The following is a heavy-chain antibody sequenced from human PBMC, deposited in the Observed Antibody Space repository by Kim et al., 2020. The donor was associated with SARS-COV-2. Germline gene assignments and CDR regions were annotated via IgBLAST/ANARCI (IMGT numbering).Heavy chain of an antibody. CDR1: GGSISSGDYY. V-gene: IGHV4-30-4*01. J-gene: IGHJ4*02. Sequence: SETLSLTCTVSGGSISSGDYYWSWIRQPPGKGLEWIGYIYYSGSTYYNPSLKSRVTISVDTSKNQFSLKLSSVTAADTAVYYCARARMTMMVVVQVLDYWGQGGLFTVSS. CDR2: IYYSGST. D-gene: IGHD3-22*01. CDR3: ARARMTMMVVVQVLDY.